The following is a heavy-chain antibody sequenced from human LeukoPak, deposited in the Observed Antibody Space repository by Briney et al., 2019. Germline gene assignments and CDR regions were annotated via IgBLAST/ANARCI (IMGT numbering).Heavy chain of an antibody. CDR2: MNPNSGNT. D-gene: IGHD3-10*01. V-gene: IGHV1-8*02. Sequence: ASVKVSCKASGYTFTSYGISWVRQAPGQGLEWMGWMNPNSGNTGYAQKFQGRVTMTRNTSISTAYMELSSLRSEDTAVYYCARGRYYYGSRWFDPWGQGTLVTVSS. CDR1: GYTFTSYG. CDR3: ARGRYYYGSRWFDP. J-gene: IGHJ5*02.